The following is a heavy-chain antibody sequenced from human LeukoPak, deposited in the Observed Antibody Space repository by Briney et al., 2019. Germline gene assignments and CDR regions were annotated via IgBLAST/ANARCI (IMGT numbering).Heavy chain of an antibody. CDR1: GGSNSSSNW. D-gene: IGHD3-3*01. V-gene: IGHV4-4*02. J-gene: IGHJ4*02. Sequence: PSETLSLTCAVSGGSNSSSNWWSWVRQPPGKGLEWIGEIYHSGSTNYNPSLESRVTISVDKSKNQFSLKLSSVTAADTAVYYCAVIRDIDYWGQGTLVTVSS. CDR3: AVIRDIDY. CDR2: IYHSGST.